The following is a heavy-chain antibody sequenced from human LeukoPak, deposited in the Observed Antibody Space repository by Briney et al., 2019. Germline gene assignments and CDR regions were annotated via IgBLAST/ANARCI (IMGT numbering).Heavy chain of an antibody. CDR3: ARGHDNASWLVDV. CDR1: GASISSSNW. Sequence: PSETLSLTCVVSGASISSSNWWSWVRQPPGKGLELIGEFHNSGITNYNPSLKSRVTILVDKSKNQFTLRLTSVTAADTAVYYCARGHDNASWLVDVWGQGTLVTVSS. J-gene: IGHJ4*02. V-gene: IGHV4-4*02. CDR2: FHNSGIT. D-gene: IGHD2-2*01.